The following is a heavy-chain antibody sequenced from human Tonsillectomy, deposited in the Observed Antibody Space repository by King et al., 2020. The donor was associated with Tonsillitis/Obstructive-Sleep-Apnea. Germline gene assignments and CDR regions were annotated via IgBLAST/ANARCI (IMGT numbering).Heavy chain of an antibody. J-gene: IGHJ4*02. V-gene: IGHV3-30*01. Sequence: VQLVESGGGVVQPGRSLRLSCAASGFTFSSYSMHWVRQAPGKGLGWVTVISYDGSDEYYGDSVKGRLTISRDNSKNTLYLQMNSRGAEDTAGYHCARGIAARPMVPNYWGQGTLVTVSS. CDR1: GFTFSSYS. D-gene: IGHD6-6*01. CDR3: ARGIAARPMVPNY. CDR2: ISYDGSDE.